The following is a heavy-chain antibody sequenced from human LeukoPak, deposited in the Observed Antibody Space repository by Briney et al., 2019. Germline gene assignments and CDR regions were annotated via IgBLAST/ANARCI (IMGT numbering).Heavy chain of an antibody. CDR1: GFTFGGYG. V-gene: IGHV3-33*01. CDR2: IWYDGSDK. CDR3: ARGGAYDSSARGAFDI. Sequence: GRSLRLSCAASGFTFGGYGMHWVRQAPGKGLDWVAVIWYDGSDKYYADSVKGRFTISRDNSKNTLYLQMISLRAEDTAVYYCARGGAYDSSARGAFDIWGQGTMVIVSS. J-gene: IGHJ3*02. D-gene: IGHD3-22*01.